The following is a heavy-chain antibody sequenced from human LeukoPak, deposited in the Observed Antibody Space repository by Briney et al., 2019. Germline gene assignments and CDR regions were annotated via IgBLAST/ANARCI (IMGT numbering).Heavy chain of an antibody. J-gene: IGHJ2*01. Sequence: EASVKVSCKASGFTFTSSAMQWVRQARGQRLEWIGWIVVGSGNTNYAQKFQERVTITRDMSTSTAYMELSSLRSEDTAVYYCAATVVTPNWYFDLWGRGTLVTVSS. D-gene: IGHD4-23*01. CDR2: IVVGSGNT. CDR3: AATVVTPNWYFDL. V-gene: IGHV1-58*02. CDR1: GFTFTSSA.